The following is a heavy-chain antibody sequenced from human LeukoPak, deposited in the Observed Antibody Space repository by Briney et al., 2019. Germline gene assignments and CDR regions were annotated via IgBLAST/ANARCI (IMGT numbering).Heavy chain of an antibody. CDR1: GFPFSSYW. D-gene: IGHD5-24*01. Sequence: QSGGSLRLSCVASGFPFSSYWMTWVRQAPGKGLEWVANIKQDGSKKSYVDSVKGRFTISRDNAKNSLYLQMNSLRAEDTAIYYCTRVGYIDEGIDYGGQGTLVTVSS. V-gene: IGHV3-7*04. J-gene: IGHJ4*02. CDR2: IKQDGSKK. CDR3: TRVGYIDEGIDY.